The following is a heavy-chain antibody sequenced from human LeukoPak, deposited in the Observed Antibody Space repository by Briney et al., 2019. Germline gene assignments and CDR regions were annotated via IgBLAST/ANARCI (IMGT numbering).Heavy chain of an antibody. D-gene: IGHD6-13*01. CDR3: ARDKSWGSFDY. CDR1: VGSISTSSYY. CDR2: IYYSGTS. Sequence: PSETLSLTCTVSVGSISTSSYYWGWIRQPPGKGLEWIASIYYSGTSYYNPSLKSRVSISVDTSKNQFSLRLTSLTAADTAMYYCARDKSWGSFDYWVQGTLVTVSS. V-gene: IGHV4-39*07. J-gene: IGHJ4*01.